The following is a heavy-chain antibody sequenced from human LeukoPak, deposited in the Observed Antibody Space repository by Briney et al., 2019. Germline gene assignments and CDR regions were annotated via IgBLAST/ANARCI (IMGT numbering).Heavy chain of an antibody. J-gene: IGHJ4*02. CDR3: SKAGGMDYHFDY. CDR1: GFTFSSYG. Sequence: GGSLRLSCAASGFTFSSYGMYWVRQAPGKGLEWVTFIRYDGGNENYADSVKGRFTISRDNSKNTLYLQMNSLRVEDTAVYYCSKAGGMDYHFDYWGRGTLVTVSS. CDR2: IRYDGGNE. D-gene: IGHD1-26*01. V-gene: IGHV3-30*02.